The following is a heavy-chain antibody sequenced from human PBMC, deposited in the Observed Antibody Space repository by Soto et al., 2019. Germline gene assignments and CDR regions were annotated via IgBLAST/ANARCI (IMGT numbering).Heavy chain of an antibody. CDR1: GYTFTGYY. D-gene: IGHD6-13*01. Sequence: ASVKVSCKASGYTFTGYYMHWVRQAPGQGLEWMGWINPNSGGTNYAQKFQGWVTMTRDTSISTAYMELSRLRSDDTAVYYCARGQHYYYGMDVWGQGTTVTVSS. V-gene: IGHV1-2*04. J-gene: IGHJ6*02. CDR3: ARGQHYYYGMDV. CDR2: INPNSGGT.